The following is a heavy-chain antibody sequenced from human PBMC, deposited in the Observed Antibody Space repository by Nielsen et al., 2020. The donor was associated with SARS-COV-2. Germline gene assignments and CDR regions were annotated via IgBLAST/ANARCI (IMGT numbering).Heavy chain of an antibody. CDR2: IYHSGST. CDR1: GGSISSSNW. Sequence: SETLSLTCAVSGGSISSSNWWSWVRQPPGKGLEWIGEIYHSGSTNYNPSLKSRVTISVDKSKNQFSLKLSSVTAADTAVYYCARAYGSGSYYYYYGMDVWGQGTTVTVSS. J-gene: IGHJ6*02. D-gene: IGHD3-10*01. V-gene: IGHV4-4*02. CDR3: ARAYGSGSYYYYYGMDV.